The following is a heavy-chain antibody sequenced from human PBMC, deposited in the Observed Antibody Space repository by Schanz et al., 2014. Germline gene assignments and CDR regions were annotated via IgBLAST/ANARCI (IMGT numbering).Heavy chain of an antibody. CDR1: GFTFDDYA. J-gene: IGHJ4*02. Sequence: EVRLVESGGGVVRPGGSLRLSCAASGFTFDDYAMSWVRQAPGKGLEWVSNISPTGSSTYYADSVKGRFTISRDNAKNSLFLQMNSLSADDAAVYYCAKDGRLPYYGTGSDFDYWGQGTLVAVSS. D-gene: IGHD3-22*01. CDR2: ISPTGSST. V-gene: IGHV3-20*04. CDR3: AKDGRLPYYGTGSDFDY.